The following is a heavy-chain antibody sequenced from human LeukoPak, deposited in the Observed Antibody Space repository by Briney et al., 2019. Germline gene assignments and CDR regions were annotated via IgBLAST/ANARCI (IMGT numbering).Heavy chain of an antibody. CDR2: LYPSGST. CDR1: GVSIGSYH. J-gene: IGHJ4*02. D-gene: IGHD2-2*01. V-gene: IGHV4-4*07. CDR3: ARAYCSSTTCRKVGVYDF. Sequence: SETLSLTCADSGVSIGSYHWSWIGQPAGNGLEWIGRLYPSGSTSYNPSLKSRVTMSGDTSKNLFSLKLRSVTAADTAVYYCARAYCSSTTCRKVGVYDFWGQGILVTVSS.